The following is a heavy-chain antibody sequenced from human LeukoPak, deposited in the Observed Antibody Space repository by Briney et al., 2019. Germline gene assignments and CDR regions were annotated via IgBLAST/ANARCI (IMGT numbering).Heavy chain of an antibody. J-gene: IGHJ4*02. D-gene: IGHD3-22*01. CDR3: AKGNYGYDSRVYYKPSLYYFDY. V-gene: IGHV3-23*01. CDR1: GFTFSSYA. Sequence: GGSLRLSCAASGFTFSSYAMSWVRQAPGKGLEWVSAISGSGGSTFYADSVKGRFTISRDNSKNTLYLQMNSLRAEDTAVYYCAKGNYGYDSRVYYKPSLYYFDYWGQGTLVTVSS. CDR2: ISGSGGST.